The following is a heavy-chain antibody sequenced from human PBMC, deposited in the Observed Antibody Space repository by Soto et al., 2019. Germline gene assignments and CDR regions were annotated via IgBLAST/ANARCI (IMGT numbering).Heavy chain of an antibody. V-gene: IGHV1-69*13. CDR1: GGTFSSYA. D-gene: IGHD2-15*01. CDR3: ASGYGSCRGGSCSSAYYYRINV. J-gene: IGHJ6*02. Sequence: SVKASCKASGGTFSSYAISWVRQAPGQGLEWMGGIIPIFGTANYAQKFQARVTITADESTSTDYMELSSHMSEDTPGYYCASGYGSCRGGSCSSAYYYRINVWGQGTTVIVSS. CDR2: IIPIFGTA.